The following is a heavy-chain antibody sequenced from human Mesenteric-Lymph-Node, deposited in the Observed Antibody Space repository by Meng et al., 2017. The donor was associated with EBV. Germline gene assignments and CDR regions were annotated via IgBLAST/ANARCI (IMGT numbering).Heavy chain of an antibody. CDR3: ARGGVSNLNY. D-gene: IGHD3-3*02. CDR1: GFTFSSYD. CDR2: IGAAGDT. V-gene: IGHV3-13*01. J-gene: IGHJ4*02. Sequence: EVQVVGAGGGLVHPGGSLRLSCAASGFTFSSYDMHWVRQVTGKGLEWVSAIGAAGDTYYPDSMKGRFTISRENAKNSFYLQMNSLRTGDTAIYYCARGGVSNLNYWGQGTLVTVSS.